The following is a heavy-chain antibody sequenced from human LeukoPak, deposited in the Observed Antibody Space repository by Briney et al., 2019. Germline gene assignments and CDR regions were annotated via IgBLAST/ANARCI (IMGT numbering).Heavy chain of an antibody. CDR2: IHYSGST. D-gene: IGHD2-15*01. CDR1: GGSISSSSYF. CDR3: ARVRCSGGSCPYYYYYYYMDV. V-gene: IGHV4-39*07. Sequence: SETLSLTCTVFGGSISSSSYFWGWIRQPAGKGLEWIGSIHYSGSTYYNPSLQSRVTISIDTSKNQFSLKLRFVTAADTAVYYCARVRCSGGSCPYYYYYYYMDVWGKGTTVTVSS. J-gene: IGHJ6*03.